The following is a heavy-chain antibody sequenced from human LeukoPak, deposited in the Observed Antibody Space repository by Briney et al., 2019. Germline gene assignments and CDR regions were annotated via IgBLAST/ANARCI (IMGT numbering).Heavy chain of an antibody. D-gene: IGHD3-22*01. V-gene: IGHV3-23*01. CDR1: GFTFSRYA. J-gene: IGHJ3*02. CDR2: ISDSGGSP. Sequence: GGSLRLSCTTSGFTFSRYAMTWVRQAPGKGLEWVSIISDSGGSPHYADSVKGRFTISRDNSKDTVYLQMNSLRAEDTAVYYCARETRPYYYDSRGAFDIWGQGTMVTVSS. CDR3: ARETRPYYYDSRGAFDI.